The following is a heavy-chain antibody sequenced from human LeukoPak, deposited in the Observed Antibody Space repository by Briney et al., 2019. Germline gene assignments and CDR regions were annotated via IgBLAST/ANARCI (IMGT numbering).Heavy chain of an antibody. CDR3: ARGVQGYDILTGYSD. CDR2: ISAYNGNT. CDR1: GYTLTSYG. Sequence: GASVKVSCKASGYTLTSYGISWVRQAPGQGLEWMGWISAYNGNTNYAQKLQGRVTMTTDTSTSTAYMDLRSLRSDDTAVYYCARGVQGYDILTGYSDWGQGTLVTVSS. V-gene: IGHV1-18*04. D-gene: IGHD3-9*01. J-gene: IGHJ4*02.